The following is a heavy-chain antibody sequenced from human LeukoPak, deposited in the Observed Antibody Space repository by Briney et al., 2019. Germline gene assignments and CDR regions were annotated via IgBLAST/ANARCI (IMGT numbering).Heavy chain of an antibody. V-gene: IGHV1-69*13. CDR1: GGTFSSYA. CDR3: ARGRGPDYYDSSDDFDY. Sequence: SVKVSCKASGGTFSSYAISWVRQAPGQGLEWMGGIIPIFGTANYAQKFQGRVTITADESTSTAYMELSSLRSEDTAVYYCARGRGPDYYDSSDDFDYWGQGTLVTVSS. J-gene: IGHJ4*02. D-gene: IGHD3-22*01. CDR2: IIPIFGTA.